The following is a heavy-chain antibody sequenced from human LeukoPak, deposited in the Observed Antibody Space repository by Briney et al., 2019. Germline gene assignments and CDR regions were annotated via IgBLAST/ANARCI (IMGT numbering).Heavy chain of an antibody. J-gene: IGHJ4*02. Sequence: GGSLRLSCAASGFTFTNYAMSWVRQAPGKGLEWVSGISGNGISTYYADSVKGRFTISRDNSKSTLYLQMDSLRADDTAVYYCAKGPSKGYCSSTSCYSYFDYWGQGTLVTVSS. CDR3: AKGPSKGYCSSTSCYSYFDY. CDR1: GFTFTNYA. V-gene: IGHV3-23*01. CDR2: ISGNGIST. D-gene: IGHD2-2*01.